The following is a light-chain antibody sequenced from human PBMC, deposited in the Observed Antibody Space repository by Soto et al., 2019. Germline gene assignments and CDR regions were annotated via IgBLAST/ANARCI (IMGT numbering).Light chain of an antibody. CDR1: QSVSNY. Sequence: EIVLTQSPATLSLSPGERATLSCRASQSVSNYLAWYPQKPGQAPRLLMYEASKRATGITARFSGSGSGTDSTLTISTLEPEDFAVYYCQQRNRWLRTFGQGTKLEIK. CDR2: EAS. CDR3: QQRNRWLRT. J-gene: IGKJ2*01. V-gene: IGKV3-11*01.